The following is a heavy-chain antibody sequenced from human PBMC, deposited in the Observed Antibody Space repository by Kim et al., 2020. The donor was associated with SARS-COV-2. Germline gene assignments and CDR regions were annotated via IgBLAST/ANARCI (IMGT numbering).Heavy chain of an antibody. Sequence: YADSVKGRFTISRDNSKHTLYLQMNSLRAEDTAVYYCAKGSGSYISGNDYWGQGTLVTVSS. V-gene: IGHV3-23*01. J-gene: IGHJ4*02. D-gene: IGHD1-26*01. CDR3: AKGSGSYISGNDY.